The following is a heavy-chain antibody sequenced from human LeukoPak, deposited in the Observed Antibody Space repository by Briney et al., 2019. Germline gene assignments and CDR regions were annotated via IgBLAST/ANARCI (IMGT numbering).Heavy chain of an antibody. J-gene: IGHJ4*02. V-gene: IGHV3-33*01. CDR2: IHYDGNKK. CDR1: GFTFRNFG. D-gene: IGHD3-22*01. Sequence: GRSLRLSCAASGFTFRNFGMHWVRQAQGKGLEWVAVIHYDGNKKYYADSVKGRFTISKDNSKNTLYMQMNSLRAEDTAVYYCARILGSGYSAEFWGRGTLVTVSS. CDR3: ARILGSGYSAEF.